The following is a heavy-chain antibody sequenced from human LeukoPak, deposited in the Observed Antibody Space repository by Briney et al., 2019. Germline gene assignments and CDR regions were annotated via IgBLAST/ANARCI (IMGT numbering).Heavy chain of an antibody. CDR1: GGSFSGYY. Sequence: PSETLSLTCAVYGGSFSGYYWSWIRQPPGKGLEWIGEINHSGSTNYNPSLKSRVTISVDTSKNQFSLKLSSVTAADTAVYYCARGEYGDNFDYWGQGTLVTVSS. CDR2: INHSGST. V-gene: IGHV4-34*01. CDR3: ARGEYGDNFDY. D-gene: IGHD4-17*01. J-gene: IGHJ4*02.